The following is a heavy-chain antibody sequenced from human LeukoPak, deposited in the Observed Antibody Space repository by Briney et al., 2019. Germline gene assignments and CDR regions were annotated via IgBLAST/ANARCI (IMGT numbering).Heavy chain of an antibody. D-gene: IGHD3-10*01. J-gene: IGHJ4*02. V-gene: IGHV4-61*02. CDR2: IYNSGST. CDR3: ARQTFGVLYFDS. Sequence: TLSLTCSVSGGSISRGSYYWKWIRQPAGKGLVWMGRIYNSGSTNYNSSLKSRVTISTDMSKNQFSLKLTSVTAADTAVYYCARQTFGVLYFDSWGQGTLAIVSS. CDR1: GGSISRGSYY.